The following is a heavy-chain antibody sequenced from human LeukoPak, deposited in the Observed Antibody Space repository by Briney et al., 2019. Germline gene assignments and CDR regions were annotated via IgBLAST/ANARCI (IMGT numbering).Heavy chain of an antibody. V-gene: IGHV4-39*01. J-gene: IGHJ5*02. CDR2: IYYSGST. Sequence: SETLSLTCTVSGGFISSSSYYWGWIRQPPGKGLEWIGSIYYSGSTYYNPSLKSRVTISVDTSKNQFSLKLSSVTAADTAVYYCARPRAVAGTPWFDPWGQGTLVTVSS. CDR3: ARPRAVAGTPWFDP. D-gene: IGHD6-19*01. CDR1: GGFISSSSYY.